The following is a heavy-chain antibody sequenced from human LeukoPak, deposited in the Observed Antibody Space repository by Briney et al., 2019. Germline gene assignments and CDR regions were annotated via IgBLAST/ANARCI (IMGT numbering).Heavy chain of an antibody. D-gene: IGHD5-12*01. CDR3: AKGVVATILGNFDY. Sequence: PGRSLRLSCAASGFTFDDYAMHWVRQAPGKGLEWVSGISWNSGSIGYADSVKGRFTISRDNAKNSLYLQMNSLRAEDTALYYSAKGVVATILGNFDYWGQGTLVTVSS. CDR2: ISWNSGSI. J-gene: IGHJ4*02. V-gene: IGHV3-9*01. CDR1: GFTFDDYA.